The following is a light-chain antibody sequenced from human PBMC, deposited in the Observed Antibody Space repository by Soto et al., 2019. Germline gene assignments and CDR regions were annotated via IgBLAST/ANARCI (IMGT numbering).Light chain of an antibody. CDR3: ASWDDSLSGVL. V-gene: IGLV1-40*01. Sequence: QSVLTQPPSVSGAPGQRVTISCTGSSSNIGAGYDVHWYQQLPGTAPKLLIYGNSNRPSGVPDRFSGSKSGTSASLAITGLQAEDEGDYFCASWDDSLSGVLFGGGTKVTVL. J-gene: IGLJ2*01. CDR2: GNS. CDR1: SSNIGAGYD.